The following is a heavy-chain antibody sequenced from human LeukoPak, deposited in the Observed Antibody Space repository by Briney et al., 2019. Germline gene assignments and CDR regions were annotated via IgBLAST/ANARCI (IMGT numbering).Heavy chain of an antibody. V-gene: IGHV1-69*04. Sequence: ASVKVSCKASGGTFSSYAISWVRQAPGQGLEWTGRIIPILGIANYAQKFQGRVTITADKSTSTAYMELSSLRSEDTAVYYCARAFGYSYGYFDYWGQGTLVTVSS. J-gene: IGHJ4*02. CDR2: IIPILGIA. D-gene: IGHD5-18*01. CDR3: ARAFGYSYGYFDY. CDR1: GGTFSSYA.